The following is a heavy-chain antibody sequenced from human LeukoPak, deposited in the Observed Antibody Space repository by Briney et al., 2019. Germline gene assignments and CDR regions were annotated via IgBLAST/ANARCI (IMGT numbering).Heavy chain of an antibody. CDR3: TTPNEGNWFDP. D-gene: IGHD2-8*01. J-gene: IGHJ5*02. CDR1: GFIFKTYA. Sequence: GGSLRLSCAASGFIFKTYAMHWVRQASGKGLEWVGRIRDKGYGHATAYAASVKGRFTLSRDDSKNTAYLQMNSLKTEDTALYYCTTPNEGNWFDPWGQGTLVTVSS. CDR2: IRDKGYGHAT. V-gene: IGHV3-73*01.